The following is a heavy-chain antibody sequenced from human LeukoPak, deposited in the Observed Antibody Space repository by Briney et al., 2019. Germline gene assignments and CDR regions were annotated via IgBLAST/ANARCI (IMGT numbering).Heavy chain of an antibody. D-gene: IGHD3-9*01. CDR2: IYSGGST. V-gene: IGHV3-53*04. CDR3: AFDWAHYYCGRDV. CDR1: GFTVSSNY. J-gene: IGHJ6*04. Sequence: GGSLRLSCAASGFTVSSNYMSWVRQAPGKGLEWVSVIYSGGSTYYADSVKGRFTISRHNSKNTLYLQMNSLRAEDTAVYYCAFDWAHYYCGRDVGAKGTRVTVPS.